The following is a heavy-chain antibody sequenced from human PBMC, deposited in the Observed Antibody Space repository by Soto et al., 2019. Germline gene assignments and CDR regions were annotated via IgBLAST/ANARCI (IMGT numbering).Heavy chain of an antibody. CDR3: AHRPSGWYLFDY. D-gene: IGHD6-19*01. CDR1: GFSLSTSGLG. CDR2: IYWNDDK. J-gene: IGHJ4*02. Sequence: QITLKESGPTLVRPTQTLTLTCTFSGFSLSTSGLGVGWIRQPPGKALEWLALIYWNDDKRYSPSLKARLTITNDTSKSQVVLTITNMDPVDTATYYCAHRPSGWYLFDYWGQGTLVTVSS. V-gene: IGHV2-5*01.